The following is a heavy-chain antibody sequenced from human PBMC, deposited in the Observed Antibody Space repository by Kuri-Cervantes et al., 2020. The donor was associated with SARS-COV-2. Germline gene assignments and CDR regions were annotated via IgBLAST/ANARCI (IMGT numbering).Heavy chain of an antibody. V-gene: IGHV1-18*01. CDR2: ISAYNGNT. D-gene: IGHD2-2*01. CDR3: ARVGEDIVVVPAAIPYYYYYMDV. J-gene: IGHJ6*03. Sequence: ASVKVSCKASGYTFTSYGISWVRQAPGQGLEWMGWISAYNGNTNYAQKLQGRVTMTTDTSTSTAYMELRSLRSDDTAVYYCARVGEDIVVVPAAIPYYYYYMDVWGKGTTVTVS. CDR1: GYTFTSYG.